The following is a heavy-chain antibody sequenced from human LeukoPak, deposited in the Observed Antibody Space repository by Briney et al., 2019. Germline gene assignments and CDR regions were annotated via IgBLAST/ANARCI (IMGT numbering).Heavy chain of an antibody. D-gene: IGHD1-14*01. J-gene: IGHJ4*02. CDR3: ARDMTGGIWARATSFDH. CDR2: INPDSGGS. CDR1: GYTFSAFY. V-gene: IGHV1-2*02. Sequence: KPGASVKVSCKTSGYTFSAFYMHWVRQAPGQGPEWMGWINPDSGGSEYGQKFQGRVTFTSDTSGTTIYMEVRSLKSDDTAVYYCARDMTGGIWARATSFDHWGQGTLVTVSS.